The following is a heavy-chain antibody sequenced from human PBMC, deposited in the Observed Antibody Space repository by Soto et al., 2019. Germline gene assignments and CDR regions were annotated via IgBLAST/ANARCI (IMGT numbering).Heavy chain of an antibody. CDR2: IYWNADK. J-gene: IGHJ4*02. Sequence: QITLKESGPTLVEPTEALALTCSFSGFSLTKSPVGVGWFRQPPGKALEWLAVIYWNADKRYSPSLKARLTITKDTSKNQVVLTMTNMDPVDTATYYCAHRPSGWYLFDYWGQGTLVTVSS. V-gene: IGHV2-5*01. D-gene: IGHD6-19*01. CDR1: GFSLTKSPVG. CDR3: AHRPSGWYLFDY.